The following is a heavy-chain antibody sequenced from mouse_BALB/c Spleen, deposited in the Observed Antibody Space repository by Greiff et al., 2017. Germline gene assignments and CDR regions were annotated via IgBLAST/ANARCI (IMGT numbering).Heavy chain of an antibody. V-gene: IGHV1-5*01. D-gene: IGHD2-4*01. Sequence: VQLKESGTVLARPGASVKMSCKASGYSFTSYWMHWVKQRPGQGLEWIGAIYPGNSDTSYNQKFKGKAKLTAVTSASTAYLELSSLTNEDSAVYYCTGSPLLYYDYGAWFAYWGQGTLVTVSA. CDR3: TGSPLLYYDYGAWFAY. J-gene: IGHJ3*01. CDR1: GYSFTSYW. CDR2: IYPGNSDT.